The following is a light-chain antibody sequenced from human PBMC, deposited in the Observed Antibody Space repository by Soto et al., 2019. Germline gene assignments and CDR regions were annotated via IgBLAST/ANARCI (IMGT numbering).Light chain of an antibody. J-gene: IGLJ1*01. CDR1: SSDVGYYNY. Sequence: QSALTQPRSVSGSPGQSVTISCTGTSSDVGYYNYVSWYQQHPGTAPKLMIYDVSKRPSGVPDRFSGSKSGNTASLTISGLQAEDEADYYCCSHAGSYAYVFGTGTKLTVL. CDR2: DVS. V-gene: IGLV2-11*01. CDR3: CSHAGSYAYV.